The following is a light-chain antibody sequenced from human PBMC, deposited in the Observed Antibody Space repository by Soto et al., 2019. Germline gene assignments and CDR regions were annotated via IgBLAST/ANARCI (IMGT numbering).Light chain of an antibody. J-gene: IGKJ1*01. Sequence: EIVMTQSPATLSVSPGERATLSCRASQSVSSNLAWYQQKPGQAPRLLIYGASRATGIPARFSGSGSGTEFTLTISSLQSEDFAVYYCQQYNNWPPTFGQGTRWIS. V-gene: IGKV3-15*01. CDR3: QQYNNWPPT. CDR1: QSVSSN. CDR2: GAS.